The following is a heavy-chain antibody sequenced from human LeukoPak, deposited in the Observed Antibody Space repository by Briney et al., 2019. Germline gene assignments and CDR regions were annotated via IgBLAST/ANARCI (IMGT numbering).Heavy chain of an antibody. V-gene: IGHV4-59*01. J-gene: IGHJ4*02. Sequence: SETLSPTCTVSGGSISSYYWSWIRQPPGKGLEWIGYIYYSGSTNYNPSLKSRVTISVDTSKNQFSLKLSSVTAADTAVYYCARVKVDSMVRYYFDYWGQGTLVTVSS. CDR3: ARVKVDSMVRYYFDY. CDR1: GGSISSYY. D-gene: IGHD3-10*01. CDR2: IYYSGST.